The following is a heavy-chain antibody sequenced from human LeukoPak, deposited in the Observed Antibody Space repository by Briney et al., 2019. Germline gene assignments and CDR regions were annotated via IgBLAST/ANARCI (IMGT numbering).Heavy chain of an antibody. Sequence: PGGSLRLSCAASGFTFSSYSMNWVRQAPGKGLEWVSSISSCSSYIYYADSVKGRFTISRDNAKNSLYLQMNSLRAEDTAVYYCERDTVAAAGTTVDYYYGMDVWGQGTTVTVSS. CDR2: ISSCSSYI. J-gene: IGHJ6*02. CDR1: GFTFSSYS. CDR3: ERDTVAAAGTTVDYYYGMDV. V-gene: IGHV3-21*01. D-gene: IGHD6-13*01.